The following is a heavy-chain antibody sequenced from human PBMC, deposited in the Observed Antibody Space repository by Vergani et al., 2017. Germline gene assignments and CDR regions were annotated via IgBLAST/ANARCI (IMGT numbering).Heavy chain of an antibody. CDR1: GGTFSSYT. J-gene: IGHJ4*02. CDR2: INPILGIA. D-gene: IGHD3-22*01. CDR3: ARSYYDSTVKDY. Sequence: QVQLVQSGAEVKKPGSSVKVSCKASGGTFSSYTISWVRQAPGQGLEWMGRINPILGIANYAQKFQGRVTITADKSTSTAYMELSSLRSEDTAVYYCARSYYDSTVKDYWGQGTLVTVSS. V-gene: IGHV1-69*09.